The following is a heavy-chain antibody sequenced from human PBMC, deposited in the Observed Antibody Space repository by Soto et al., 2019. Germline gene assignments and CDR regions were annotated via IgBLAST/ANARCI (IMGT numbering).Heavy chain of an antibody. CDR3: ARLMHYSHSGGSSHSGFDM. J-gene: IGHJ3*02. CDR1: GYTFTDYF. Sequence: QVQLVQSGAEVKKPGASVKVSCEASGYTFTDYFIHWVRQAPGQGLEWIGWINPYSGGADLSQKFQGRVTMTRETSISTAYMEVSSMSSDDTAVFYCARLMHYSHSGGSSHSGFDMWGQGTLVTVCS. D-gene: IGHD2-21*01. CDR2: INPYSGGA. V-gene: IGHV1-2*02.